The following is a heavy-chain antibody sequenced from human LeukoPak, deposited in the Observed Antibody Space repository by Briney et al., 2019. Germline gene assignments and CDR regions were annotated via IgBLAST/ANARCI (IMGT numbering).Heavy chain of an antibody. CDR2: INSDGSST. CDR1: GFTFSSYW. Sequence: GGSLRLSCAASGFTFSSYWMHWVRQAPGKWLVWVSRINSDGSSTSYADSVKGRFTISRDNAKNTLYLQMNSLRAEDTAVYYCAVLVRYYYYGMDVWGQGTTVTVSS. CDR3: AVLVRYYYYGMDV. V-gene: IGHV3-74*01. J-gene: IGHJ6*02. D-gene: IGHD6-13*01.